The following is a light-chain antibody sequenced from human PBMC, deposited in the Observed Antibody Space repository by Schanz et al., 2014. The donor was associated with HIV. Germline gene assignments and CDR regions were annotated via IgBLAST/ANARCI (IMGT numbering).Light chain of an antibody. J-gene: IGKJ3*01. V-gene: IGKV3-20*01. CDR3: QQYANSAFT. Sequence: MVLTQSPGPLSLSPGERATLSCRASESVSSRYLAWYQQRPGQPPRVLLYGASSRATGVPDRFSGSGSGTDFTLTISRLEPEDSAVYFCQQYANSAFTFGPGTKVEI. CDR2: GAS. CDR1: ESVSSRY.